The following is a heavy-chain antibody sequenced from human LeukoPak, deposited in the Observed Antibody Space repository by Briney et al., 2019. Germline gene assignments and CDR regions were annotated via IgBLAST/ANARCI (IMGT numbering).Heavy chain of an antibody. CDR3: ARHAYCSSTSCLDAFDI. CDR2: INHSGST. V-gene: IGHV4-34*01. D-gene: IGHD2-2*01. Sequence: GSLRLSCAASGFTFSGYYMSWIRQPPGKGLEWIGEINHSGSTNYNPSLKSRVTISVDTSKNQFSLKLSSVTAADTAVYYCARHAYCSSTSCLDAFDIWGQGTMVTVSS. J-gene: IGHJ3*02. CDR1: GFTFSGYY.